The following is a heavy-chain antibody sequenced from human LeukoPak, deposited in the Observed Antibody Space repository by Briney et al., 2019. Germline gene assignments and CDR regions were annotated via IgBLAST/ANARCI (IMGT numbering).Heavy chain of an antibody. CDR2: IYYSGST. CDR1: GGSISSGDYY. D-gene: IGHD3-10*01. Sequence: PSQTLSLTXTVSGGSISSGDYYWSWIRQPPGKGLEWIGYIYYSGSTYYNPSLKSRVTISVDTSKNQFSLKLSSVTAADTAVYYCARDHYGSGMFDYWGQGTLVTVSS. J-gene: IGHJ4*02. CDR3: ARDHYGSGMFDY. V-gene: IGHV4-30-4*08.